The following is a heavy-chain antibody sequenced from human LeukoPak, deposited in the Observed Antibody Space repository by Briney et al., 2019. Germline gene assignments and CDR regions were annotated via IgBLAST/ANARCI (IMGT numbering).Heavy chain of an antibody. CDR3: ATNTGYYYYYMDV. CDR1: GFTFSSYT. CDR2: ISSSSSYI. V-gene: IGHV3-21*01. J-gene: IGHJ6*03. D-gene: IGHD2/OR15-2a*01. Sequence: GGSLRLSCAASGFTFSSYTMNWVRQAPGKGLEWVSSISSSSSYIYYADSVKGRFTISRDNAKNSLYLQMNSLRAEGTAVYYCATNTGYYYYYMDVWGKGTTVTVSS.